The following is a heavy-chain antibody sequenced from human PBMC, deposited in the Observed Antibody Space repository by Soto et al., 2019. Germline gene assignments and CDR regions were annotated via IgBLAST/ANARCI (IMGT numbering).Heavy chain of an antibody. CDR2: VYYSGST. CDR3: VRDYLLTGFDP. J-gene: IGHJ5*02. Sequence: TLYLTCTVSGGSISNYYWTWVRQPPGKGLEWIGYVYYSGSTNYNPSLESRVTISIDASKNQFSLKMKSVTAADTAVYYCVRDYLLTGFDPWGQGALVTVSS. CDR1: GGSISNYY. V-gene: IGHV4-59*01. D-gene: IGHD3-9*01.